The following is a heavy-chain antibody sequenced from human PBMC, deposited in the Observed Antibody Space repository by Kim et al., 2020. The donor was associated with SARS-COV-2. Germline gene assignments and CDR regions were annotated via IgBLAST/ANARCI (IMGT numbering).Heavy chain of an antibody. V-gene: IGHV3-9*01. D-gene: IGHD3-9*01. J-gene: IGHJ2*01. CDR3: AKAALYYDILTGSRSHWYFDL. CDR1: GFTFDDYA. Sequence: GGSLRLSCAASGFTFDDYAMHWVRQAPGKGLEWVSGISWNSGSIGYADSVKGRFTISRDNAKNSLYLQMNSLRAEDTALYYCAKAALYYDILTGSRSHWYFDLWGRGTLVTVSS. CDR2: ISWNSGSI.